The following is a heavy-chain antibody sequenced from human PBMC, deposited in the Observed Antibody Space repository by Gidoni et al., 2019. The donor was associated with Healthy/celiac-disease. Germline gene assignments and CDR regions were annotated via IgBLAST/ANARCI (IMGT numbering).Heavy chain of an antibody. CDR3: ARGVYGDYRDPLGY. CDR2: INPSGST. CDR1: SGYY. J-gene: IGHJ4*02. D-gene: IGHD4-17*01. Sequence: SGYYWSWIRQPPGKGLEWIGEINPSGSTNYNPSLKSRVTISVDTSKNQFSLKLSSVTAADTAVYYCARGVYGDYRDPLGYWGQGTLVTVSS. V-gene: IGHV4-34*01.